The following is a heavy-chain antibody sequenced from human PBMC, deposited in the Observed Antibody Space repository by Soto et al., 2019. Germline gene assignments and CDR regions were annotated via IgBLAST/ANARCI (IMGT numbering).Heavy chain of an antibody. D-gene: IGHD3-10*01. CDR3: VRQGFGRLHGLVDV. J-gene: IGHJ6*02. V-gene: IGHV4-61*08. CDR2: IDLNGGT. CDR1: DGALSSGGYA. Sequence: SETLSLTCAVIDGALSSGGYAWTWIRQPPGRGLEWIGYIDLNGGTSYNPSLQSRVTISVDTSTKQFSLKLSSVTAADTAVYYCVRQGFGRLHGLVDVWGQGTTVTVSS.